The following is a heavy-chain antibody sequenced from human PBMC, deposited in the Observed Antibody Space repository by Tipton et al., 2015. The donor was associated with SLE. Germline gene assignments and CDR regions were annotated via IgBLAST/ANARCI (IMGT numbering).Heavy chain of an antibody. CDR1: GGSISSYY. D-gene: IGHD4-17*01. Sequence: TLSLTCTVSGGSISSYYWSWIRQPPGKGLEWIGYIYYSGSTNYNPSLKSRVTISVDTSKNQFSLKLSSVTAADTAVYYCARGRGHGDPEYFQHWGQGTLVTVSS. CDR2: IYYSGST. V-gene: IGHV4-59*01. J-gene: IGHJ1*01. CDR3: ARGRGHGDPEYFQH.